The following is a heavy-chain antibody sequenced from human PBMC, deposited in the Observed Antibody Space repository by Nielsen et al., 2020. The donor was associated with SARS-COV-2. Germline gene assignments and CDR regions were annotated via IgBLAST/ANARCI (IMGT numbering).Heavy chain of an antibody. CDR3: ARGGRRITPFDY. D-gene: IGHD1-14*01. J-gene: IGHJ4*02. V-gene: IGHV1-18*01. CDR2: ISAYNGNT. Sequence: WVRQAPGQGLEWMGWISAYNGNTNYAQKLQGRVTMTTDTSTSTAYMELRSLRSDDTAVYYCARGGRRITPFDYWGQGTLVTVSS.